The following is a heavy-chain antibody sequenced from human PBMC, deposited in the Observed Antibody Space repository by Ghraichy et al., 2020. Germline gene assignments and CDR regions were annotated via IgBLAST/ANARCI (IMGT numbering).Heavy chain of an antibody. CDR2: ISGSGNTI. J-gene: IGHJ5*02. CDR1: GFTFRSYA. V-gene: IGHV3-23*01. D-gene: IGHD1-1*01. Sequence: LSLTCAASGFTFRSYAMSWVRQAPGKGLEWVSSISGSGNTIFYEDSVKGRFTISRDNSETTLYLQMNSLRVEDTALYYCAKEPQTSGNWSPYWTSWGQGTLVTVSS. CDR3: AKEPQTSGNWSPYWTS.